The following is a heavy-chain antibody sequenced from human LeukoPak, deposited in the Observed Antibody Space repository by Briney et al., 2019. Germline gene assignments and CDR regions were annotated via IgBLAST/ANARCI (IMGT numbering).Heavy chain of an antibody. D-gene: IGHD1-1*01. V-gene: IGHV3-23*01. J-gene: IGHJ4*02. CDR3: AKANWVSNADAVW. CDR1: GFSFTNDA. CDR2: IRGSGET. Sequence: GGSLRLSCAASGFSFTNDAMRWVRQAPARGPGCVSSIRGSGETFYADSVKGRFPLSRDDSRNTVYLQLNNLRVEDTAIYSCAKANWVSNADAVWWGQGTQVTVSS.